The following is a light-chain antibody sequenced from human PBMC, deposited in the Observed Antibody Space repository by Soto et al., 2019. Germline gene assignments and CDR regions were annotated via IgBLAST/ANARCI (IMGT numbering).Light chain of an antibody. V-gene: IGKV3-20*01. CDR2: GAS. CDR1: LSVSSSY. Sequence: EIVLTQSPGTLYLSPGEIATLSCSATLSVSSSYLAGYQQKPGQAPRLLLYGASSRATGIPDRFSGSGSGTGFTLTISRLEPEDVAVYYCQQGWAFGQGTKVEIK. CDR3: QQGWA. J-gene: IGKJ1*01.